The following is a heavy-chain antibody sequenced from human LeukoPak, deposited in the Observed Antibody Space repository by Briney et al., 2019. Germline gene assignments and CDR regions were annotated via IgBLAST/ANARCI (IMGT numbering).Heavy chain of an antibody. D-gene: IGHD6-6*01. V-gene: IGHV3-23*01. CDR3: ARSSYSSSSSV. CDR1: GVTLSNYA. Sequence: GGSLRLSCVASGVTLSNYAMSWARQAPGKGLEWVSGISSSGSGGNTYYADSVKGRFTISRDNSKNTLYLQMNSLRAEDTAVYYCARSSYSSSSSVWGQGTMVTVSS. J-gene: IGHJ3*01. CDR2: ISSSGSGGNT.